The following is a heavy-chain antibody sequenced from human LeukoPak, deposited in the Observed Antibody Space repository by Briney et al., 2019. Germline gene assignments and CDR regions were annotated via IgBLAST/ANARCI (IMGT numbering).Heavy chain of an antibody. J-gene: IGHJ4*02. V-gene: IGHV4-34*01. CDR1: GGSFSGYY. CDR2: INHSGST. Sequence: SETLSLTCAVYGGSFSGYYWSWIRQPPGKGLEWIGEINHSGSTNYNPSLKSRVTISVDTSKNQFSLKLSSVTAADTAVYYCAIGYCSGGGCFPDYWGQGTLVTVSS. D-gene: IGHD2-15*01. CDR3: AIGYCSGGGCFPDY.